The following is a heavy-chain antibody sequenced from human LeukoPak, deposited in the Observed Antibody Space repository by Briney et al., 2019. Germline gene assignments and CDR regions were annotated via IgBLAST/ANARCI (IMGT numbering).Heavy chain of an antibody. V-gene: IGHV1-18*01. Sequence: GASVKVSCKASGYTFTSYGISWVRQAPGPGLEWMGWISAYNGNTNYAQKLQGRVTMTTDTPTSTAYMELRSLRSDDTAVYYCARVWLAVAGTWFDPWGQGTLVTVSS. D-gene: IGHD6-19*01. J-gene: IGHJ5*02. CDR1: GYTFTSYG. CDR2: ISAYNGNT. CDR3: ARVWLAVAGTWFDP.